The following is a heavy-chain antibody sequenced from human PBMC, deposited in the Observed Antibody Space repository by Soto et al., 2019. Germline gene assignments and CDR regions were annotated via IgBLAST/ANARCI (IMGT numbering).Heavy chain of an antibody. V-gene: IGHV3-23*01. Sequence: GGSLRLSCAASGFTFSSYAMSWVRQAPGKGLEWVSAISGSGGSTYYADSVKGRFTISRDNSKNTLYLQMNSLRAEDTAVYYCEKVNYSGVYGMDVWGQGTTVTVSS. J-gene: IGHJ6*02. CDR2: ISGSGGST. CDR3: EKVNYSGVYGMDV. CDR1: GFTFSSYA. D-gene: IGHD3-10*01.